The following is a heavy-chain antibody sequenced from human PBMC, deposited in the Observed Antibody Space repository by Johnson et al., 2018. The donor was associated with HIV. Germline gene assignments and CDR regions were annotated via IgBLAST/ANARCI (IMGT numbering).Heavy chain of an antibody. CDR3: AKTGGGAALDS. J-gene: IGHJ3*02. CDR2: ISYDGTYD. V-gene: IGHV3-30*18. Sequence: QVQLVESGGGLVQPGGSLRLSCATSGFTFSNAWMSWVRQAPGKGLEWVAVISYDGTYDFYADSVKGRFTISRDTSNKMLYLQMNSLRVDDTAVYYCAKTGGGAALDSWGQGTMVTVSS. D-gene: IGHD3-16*01. CDR1: GFTFSNAW.